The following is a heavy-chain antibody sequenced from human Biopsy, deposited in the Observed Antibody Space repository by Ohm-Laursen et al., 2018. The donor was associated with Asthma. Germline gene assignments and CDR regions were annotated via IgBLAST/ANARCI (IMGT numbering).Heavy chain of an antibody. V-gene: IGHV4-31*11. Sequence: TLSLTCAVSGGSVSSGNNSWTWIRQHPVKGLEWIGYIHYSGSTYYNPSLKSRVSISLDTSKNQFPLSLTSVTAADTAVYYCARTTYGDDGFDPWGQGTLVTVSS. D-gene: IGHD4-17*01. CDR2: IHYSGST. CDR3: ARTTYGDDGFDP. CDR1: GGSVSSGNNS. J-gene: IGHJ5*02.